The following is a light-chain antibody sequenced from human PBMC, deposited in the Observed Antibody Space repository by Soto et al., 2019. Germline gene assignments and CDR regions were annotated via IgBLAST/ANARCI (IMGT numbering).Light chain of an antibody. V-gene: IGKV3-11*01. Sequence: EIMMTQSPGTLSVSPGEKVTLSCKASQSISTYVAWLQQKVGQAPRLLIYDASRRATGIPSRFSGSGSGTDFSLTISSLEPEDFAVYYCLQRSDWPMYTFGQGTKLEIK. CDR1: QSISTY. CDR2: DAS. CDR3: LQRSDWPMYT. J-gene: IGKJ2*01.